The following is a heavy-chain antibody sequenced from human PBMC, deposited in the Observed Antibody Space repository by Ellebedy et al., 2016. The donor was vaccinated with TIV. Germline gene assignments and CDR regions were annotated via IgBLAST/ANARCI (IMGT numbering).Heavy chain of an antibody. Sequence: LRLXCTVSSGSVGSAAYFWTWIRQPAGKGLEWLGYIHDSGRTYYNPSLKSRLSFSMDTSKNQLALELTSVTDADTGVYYCARNPGPALSLRYWGQGTLVTVSS. CDR3: ARNPGPALSLRY. CDR2: IHDSGRT. J-gene: IGHJ4*02. D-gene: IGHD3-16*01. V-gene: IGHV4-31*03. CDR1: SGSVGSAAYF.